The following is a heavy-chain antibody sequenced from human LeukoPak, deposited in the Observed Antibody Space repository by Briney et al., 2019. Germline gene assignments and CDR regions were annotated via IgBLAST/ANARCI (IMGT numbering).Heavy chain of an antibody. CDR1: GGSISSGDYY. CDR3: ARVLGGTHAFDI. V-gene: IGHV4-30-4*01. Sequence: SQTLSLTCTVSGGSISSGDYYWSWIRQPPGKGLEWIGYIYYSGSTYYNPSLKSRVTISVDTSKNQFSLKLSSVTAADTAVYYCARVLGGTHAFDIWGQGTMVTVSS. CDR2: IYYSGST. J-gene: IGHJ3*02. D-gene: IGHD1-26*01.